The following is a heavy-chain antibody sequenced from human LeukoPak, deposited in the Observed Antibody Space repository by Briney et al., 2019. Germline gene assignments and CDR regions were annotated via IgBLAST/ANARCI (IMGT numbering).Heavy chain of an antibody. Sequence: HGEPLNIPCQGSGYTFTSYWIGWVGQIPGKGLEWIGIIYPGDSDTRYSPSFQGQVTIPADKSISTAYLQWSSLKASDTAMYYCARTSDYYYYYGMDVWGQGTTVTVSS. CDR1: GYTFTSYW. CDR2: IYPGDSDT. J-gene: IGHJ6*02. CDR3: ARTSDYYYYYGMDV. V-gene: IGHV5-51*01.